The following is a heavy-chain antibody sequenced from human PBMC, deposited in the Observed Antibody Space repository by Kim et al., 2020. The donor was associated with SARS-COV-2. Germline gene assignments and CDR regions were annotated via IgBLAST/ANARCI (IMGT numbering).Heavy chain of an antibody. D-gene: IGHD3-10*01. V-gene: IGHV3-48*02. J-gene: IGHJ2*01. CDR2: ISSATSNI. Sequence: GGSLRLSCAASGFTFSRYSMNWVRQAPGKGPEWISYISSATSNIYYADSVKGRFTISRDNAKNSLYLEMNSLRDDDTAVYYCARPPYLDADGSFYWYFDLWGRGTLVTVSS. CDR3: ARPPYLDADGSFYWYFDL. CDR1: GFTFSRYS.